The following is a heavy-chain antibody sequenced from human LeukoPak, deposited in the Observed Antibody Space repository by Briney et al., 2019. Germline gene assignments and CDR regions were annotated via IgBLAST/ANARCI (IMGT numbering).Heavy chain of an antibody. J-gene: IGHJ3*02. CDR2: ISWNSGSI. CDR1: GFTFSSYA. Sequence: GGSLRLSCAASGFTFSSYAMHWVRQAPAKGLEWVSGISWNSGSIGYADSVKGRFTISRDNAKNSLYLQMNSLRAEDTALYYCAKDGTAAGTGAFDIWGQGTMVTVSS. D-gene: IGHD6-13*01. CDR3: AKDGTAAGTGAFDI. V-gene: IGHV3-9*01.